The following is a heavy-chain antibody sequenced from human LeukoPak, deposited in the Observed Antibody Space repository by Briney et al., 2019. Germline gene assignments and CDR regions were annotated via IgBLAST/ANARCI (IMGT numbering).Heavy chain of an antibody. CDR1: GFTVSEFW. J-gene: IGHJ4*02. CDR2: IKQDGTEK. V-gene: IGHV3-7*01. Sequence: PGGSLRLSCAASGFTVSEFWMSWVRQAPGKGLEWVANIKQDGTEKNYVDSVKGRLTTSRDNAKNSLFLQMNSLRVEDTAVYYCAKESFRVVPSATFDYWGQGTLVTVSS. D-gene: IGHD2-2*01. CDR3: AKESFRVVPSATFDY.